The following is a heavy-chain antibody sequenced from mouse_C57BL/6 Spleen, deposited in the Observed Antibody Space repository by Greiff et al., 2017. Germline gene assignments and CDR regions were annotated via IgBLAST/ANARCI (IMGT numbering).Heavy chain of an antibody. D-gene: IGHD1-1*02. Sequence: EVMLVESGGGLVKPGGSLKLSCAASGFTFSDYGMHWVRQAPEKGLEWVAYISSGSSTIYYADTVKGRFTISRDNAKNTLFLQMTSLRSEDTAMYYCANEYYGDYAMDYWGQGTSVTVSS. V-gene: IGHV5-17*01. CDR1: GFTFSDYG. J-gene: IGHJ4*01. CDR2: ISSGSSTI. CDR3: ANEYYGDYAMDY.